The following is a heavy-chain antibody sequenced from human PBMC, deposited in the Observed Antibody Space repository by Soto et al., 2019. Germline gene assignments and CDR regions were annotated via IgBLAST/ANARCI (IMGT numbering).Heavy chain of an antibody. CDR2: ISSSSSYI. V-gene: IGHV3-21*01. CDR3: ASLYDSTPWAFDI. D-gene: IGHD3-22*01. CDR1: GFTFSSYS. Sequence: PGGSLRLSCAASGFTFSSYSMNWVRQAPGKGLEWVSSISSSSSYIYYADSVKGRFTISRDNAKNSLYLQMNSLRAEDTAVYYCASLYDSTPWAFDIWGQGTMVTVSS. J-gene: IGHJ3*02.